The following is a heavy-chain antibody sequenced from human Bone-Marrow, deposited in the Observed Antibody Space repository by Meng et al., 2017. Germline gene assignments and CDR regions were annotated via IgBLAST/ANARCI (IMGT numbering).Heavy chain of an antibody. D-gene: IGHD2-21*02. CDR3: ARVAYRWGGDCSYFDY. CDR1: GGSFSGYY. CDR2: INHSGST. V-gene: IGHV4-34*01. J-gene: IGHJ4*02. Sequence: QVQLQQGGAGRGKPAETLSRTGAGYGGSFSGYYWSWIRQPPGKGLEWIGEINHSGSTNYNPSLKSRVTISVDTSKNQFSLKLSSVTAADTAVYYCARVAYRWGGDCSYFDYWGQGTLVTVSS.